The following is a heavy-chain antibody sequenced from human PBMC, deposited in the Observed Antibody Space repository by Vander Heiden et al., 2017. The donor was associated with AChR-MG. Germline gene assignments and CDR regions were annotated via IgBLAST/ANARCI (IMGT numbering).Heavy chain of an antibody. Sequence: QVQLVQSGAEVKKPGSSVKVSCTASGGTFSSYATSWVRQAPGQGLEWMGRIIPILGIANYAQKFQGRVTITADKSTSTAYMELSSLRSEDTAVYYCARADYDILTGYSRSADYWGQGTLVTVSS. V-gene: IGHV1-69*04. CDR1: GGTFSSYA. D-gene: IGHD3-9*01. CDR3: ARADYDILTGYSRSADY. J-gene: IGHJ4*02. CDR2: IIPILGIA.